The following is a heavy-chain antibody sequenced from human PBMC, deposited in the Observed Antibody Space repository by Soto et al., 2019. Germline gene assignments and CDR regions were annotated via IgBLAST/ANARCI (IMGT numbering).Heavy chain of an antibody. Sequence: EVQVVEPGGGLIQPGGSLRLSCEVSGFSVTANYMSWVRQAPGKGLEWVSVIYSGGSTYYIDSVKGRFSISRDISKNTLYLQMNSLRAEDTAVYYCHGDGYWGQGTLVTVSS. CDR3: HGDGY. CDR1: GFSVTANY. V-gene: IGHV3-53*01. J-gene: IGHJ4*02. CDR2: IYSGGST.